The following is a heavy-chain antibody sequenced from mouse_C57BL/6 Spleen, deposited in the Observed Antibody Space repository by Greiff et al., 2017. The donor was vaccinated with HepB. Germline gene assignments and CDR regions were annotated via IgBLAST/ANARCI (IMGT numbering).Heavy chain of an antibody. Sequence: VQLQQSGAELVRPGASVTLSCKASGYTFTDYEMHWVKQTPVHGLEWIGAIDPETGGTAYNQKFKGKAILTADKSSSTAYMELRSLTSEDSAVYYCTPLLGNYRFDYWGQGTTLTVSS. CDR3: TPLLGNYRFDY. J-gene: IGHJ2*01. CDR2: IDPETGGT. CDR1: GYTFTDYE. V-gene: IGHV1-15*01. D-gene: IGHD2-1*01.